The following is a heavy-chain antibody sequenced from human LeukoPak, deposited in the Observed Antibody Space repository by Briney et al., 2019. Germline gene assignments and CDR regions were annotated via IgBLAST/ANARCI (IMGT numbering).Heavy chain of an antibody. CDR3: ARSARTLKTSGGFDY. Sequence: SETLSLTCTVSGGSISGYYWSWIRQPPGKGLEWIGYIYYSGSTNYNPSLKSRVTISVDTSKNQFSLKLSSVTAADTAVYYCARSARTLKTSGGFDYWGQGTLVTVSS. CDR1: GGSISGYY. D-gene: IGHD3-16*01. J-gene: IGHJ4*02. CDR2: IYYSGST. V-gene: IGHV4-59*01.